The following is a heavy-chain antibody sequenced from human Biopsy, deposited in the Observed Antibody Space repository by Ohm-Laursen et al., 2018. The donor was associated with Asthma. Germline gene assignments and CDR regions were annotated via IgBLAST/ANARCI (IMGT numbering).Heavy chain of an antibody. CDR1: GGTFNTYV. V-gene: IGHV1-69*13. CDR2: INSVFGTT. D-gene: IGHD2-2*01. Sequence: ASVKVSCKSLGGTFNTYVIGWVRQAPGQGLEWTGGINSVFGTTTYPQKFQDRVTITADDSTSTVYMELSSLRSEDTAVYYCAREAGSCISRTCYSLDFWGQGTLVTVSS. J-gene: IGHJ4*02. CDR3: AREAGSCISRTCYSLDF.